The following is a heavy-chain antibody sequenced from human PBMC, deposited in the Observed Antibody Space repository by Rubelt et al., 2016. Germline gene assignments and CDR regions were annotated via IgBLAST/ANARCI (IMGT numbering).Heavy chain of an antibody. Sequence: QVQLQESGPGLVKPSETLSLACTVSGGSISSYYWSWIRQPPGKGLEWIGYIYYSGSTYYNPSLKIRVTISVDTSKNQFSLKLSSVTAADTAVYYCARSNDYYDSSGYYYAPLDYWGQGTLVTVSS. CDR2: IYYSGST. J-gene: IGHJ4*02. D-gene: IGHD3-22*01. CDR1: GGSISSYY. V-gene: IGHV4-59*08. CDR3: ARSNDYYDSSGYYYAPLDY.